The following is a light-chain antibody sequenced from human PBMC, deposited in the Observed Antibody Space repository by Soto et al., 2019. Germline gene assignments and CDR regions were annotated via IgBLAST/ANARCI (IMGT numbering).Light chain of an antibody. V-gene: IGKV3-20*01. Sequence: EIVLTQSPGTLSLSPGERATLSCSASQSVSSNYLAWFQQKPGQAPRLLIYGASSSASGIPDRFSGSGSGTDFTLTISRLEPEDFAVYYCQQYGSSPYTFGQGTKLEIK. CDR2: GAS. J-gene: IGKJ2*01. CDR1: QSVSSNY. CDR3: QQYGSSPYT.